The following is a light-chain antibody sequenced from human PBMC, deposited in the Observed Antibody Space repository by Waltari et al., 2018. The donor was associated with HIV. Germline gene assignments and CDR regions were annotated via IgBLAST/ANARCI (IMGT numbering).Light chain of an antibody. V-gene: IGLV1-44*01. Sequence: SVLTQPPPASGTPGQRVTISCSGSSPNIGRKTVNWFQPTPGTAPKLLIYSNNQRPSGVPDRLSGSKSDTSASLTISGLQSEDEADYYCAAWDDSLSAWVFGGGTKLAVL. CDR1: SPNIGRKT. CDR2: SNN. CDR3: AAWDDSLSAWV. J-gene: IGLJ3*02.